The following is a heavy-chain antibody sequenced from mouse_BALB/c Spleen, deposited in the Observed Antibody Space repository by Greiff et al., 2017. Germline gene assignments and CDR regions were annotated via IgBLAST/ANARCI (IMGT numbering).Heavy chain of an antibody. V-gene: IGHV5-6-3*01. CDR3: ARDGGLGY. J-gene: IGHJ2*01. Sequence: VQLQQSGGGLVQPGGSLKLSCAASGFTFSSYGMSWVRQTPDKRLELVATINSNGGSTYYPDSVKGRFTISRDNAKNTLYLQMSSLKSEDTAMYYCARDGGLGYWGQGTTLTVSS. CDR1: GFTFSSYG. CDR2: INSNGGST.